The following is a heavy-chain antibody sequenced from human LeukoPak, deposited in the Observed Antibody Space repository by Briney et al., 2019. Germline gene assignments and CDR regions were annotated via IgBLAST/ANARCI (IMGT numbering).Heavy chain of an antibody. CDR1: GGSISSGGYY. J-gene: IGHJ4*02. Sequence: KPSETLSLTCTVSGGSISSGGYYWSWIRQHPGKGLGWIGYIYYSGSTYYNPSLKSRVTISVDTSKNQFSLKLSSVTAADTAVYYCARGRYYYGSGAKAGFDYWGQGTLVTVSS. V-gene: IGHV4-31*03. D-gene: IGHD3-10*01. CDR3: ARGRYYYGSGAKAGFDY. CDR2: IYYSGST.